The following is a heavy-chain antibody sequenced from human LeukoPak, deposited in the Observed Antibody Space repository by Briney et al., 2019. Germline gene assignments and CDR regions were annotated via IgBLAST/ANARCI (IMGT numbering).Heavy chain of an antibody. V-gene: IGHV2-5*02. CDR2: IYWDDDK. D-gene: IGHD2-2*01. CDR1: GFSLSTSGVG. Sequence: NVSGPTLVKPTQTLTLTCTFSGFSLSTSGVGVGWIRQPPGKALEWLALIYWDDDKWYSPSLKSRLTITKDTSKNQVVLTMTNMDPVDTATYYCAHSGCNTTSCYDVGWFDPWGQGTLVTVSS. J-gene: IGHJ5*02. CDR3: AHSGCNTTSCYDVGWFDP.